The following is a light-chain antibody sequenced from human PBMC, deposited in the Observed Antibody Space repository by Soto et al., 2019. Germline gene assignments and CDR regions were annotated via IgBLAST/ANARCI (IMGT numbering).Light chain of an antibody. Sequence: DIQMTQSPSSVSASVGDRVTITCRASQSISTWLAWYQQKIGKAPKLLIYKASTLKSGVPSRFSGSGPGTEFTLTISSLQPDDFATYYCQQYNSYTWTFGQGTKVDIK. V-gene: IGKV1-5*03. CDR3: QQYNSYTWT. CDR2: KAS. J-gene: IGKJ1*01. CDR1: QSISTW.